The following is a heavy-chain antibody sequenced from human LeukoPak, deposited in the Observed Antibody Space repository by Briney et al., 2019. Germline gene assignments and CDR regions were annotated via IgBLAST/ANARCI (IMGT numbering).Heavy chain of an antibody. CDR1: GGSISSGGYY. V-gene: IGHV4-31*03. CDR2: IYYSGST. CDR3: ARAPVSGSYRQSIDY. Sequence: SQTLSLTCTVSGGSISSGGYYCSWIRQHPGKGLEWIGYIYYSGSTYYNPSLKSRVTISVDTSKNQFSLKLSSVTAADTAVYYCARAPVSGSYRQSIDYWGQGTLVTVSS. D-gene: IGHD1-26*01. J-gene: IGHJ4*02.